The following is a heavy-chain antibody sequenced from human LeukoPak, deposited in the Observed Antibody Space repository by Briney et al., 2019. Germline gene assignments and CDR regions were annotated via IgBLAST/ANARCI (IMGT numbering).Heavy chain of an antibody. J-gene: IGHJ4*02. D-gene: IGHD6-19*01. CDR2: INHSGST. V-gene: IGHV4-34*01. CDR3: ARDAGIAVAGDDY. Sequence: PSETLSLTCAVYGGSFSGYYWSWIRQPPGKGLEWIGEINHSGSTNYNPSPKSRVTISVDRSKNQFSLKLSSVTAADTAVYYCARDAGIAVAGDDYWGQGTLVTVSS. CDR1: GGSFSGYY.